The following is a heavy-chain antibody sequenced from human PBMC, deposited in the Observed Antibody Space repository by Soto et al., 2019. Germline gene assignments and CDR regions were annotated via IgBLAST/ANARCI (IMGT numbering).Heavy chain of an antibody. D-gene: IGHD6-13*01. CDR3: ATSYGNAWYTN. J-gene: IGHJ4*02. Sequence: SETLSLTCTVSGGSISSSSYYWGWIRQSPGKGLEWIGYIHYTGCSHYSPSLKSRLTISVDTAKNQFTLQLTSVTVADTAVYYCATSYGNAWYTNWGQGTQVTVSS. V-gene: IGHV4-61*05. CDR1: GGSISSSSYY. CDR2: IHYTGCS.